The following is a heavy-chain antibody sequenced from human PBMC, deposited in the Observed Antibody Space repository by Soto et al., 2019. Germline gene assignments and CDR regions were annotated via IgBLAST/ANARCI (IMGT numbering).Heavy chain of an antibody. V-gene: IGHV3-30-3*01. CDR1: GFTFSSYA. Sequence: PGGSLRLSCAASGFTFSSYAMHWVRQAPGKGLEWVAVISYDGSNKYYADSVKGRFTISRDNSKNTLYLQMNSLRAEDTAVYYCARDATPTYYDFWSGYQWYNWFDPWGQGTQVTVSS. J-gene: IGHJ5*02. CDR2: ISYDGSNK. D-gene: IGHD3-3*01. CDR3: ARDATPTYYDFWSGYQWYNWFDP.